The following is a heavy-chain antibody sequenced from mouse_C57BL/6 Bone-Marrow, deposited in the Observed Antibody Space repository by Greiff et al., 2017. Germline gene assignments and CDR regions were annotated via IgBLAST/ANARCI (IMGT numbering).Heavy chain of an antibody. CDR1: GFTFSSYG. CDR2: ISSGGSYT. CDR3: ARLYYDYDGFAY. J-gene: IGHJ3*01. Sequence: DVKLVESGGDLVKPGGSLKLSCAASGFTFSSYGMSWVRQTPDKRLEWVATISSGGSYTYYPDSVKGRFTISRDNAKNTLYLQMSSLKSEDAAMYYCARLYYDYDGFAYWGQGTLVTVSA. V-gene: IGHV5-6*02. D-gene: IGHD2-4*01.